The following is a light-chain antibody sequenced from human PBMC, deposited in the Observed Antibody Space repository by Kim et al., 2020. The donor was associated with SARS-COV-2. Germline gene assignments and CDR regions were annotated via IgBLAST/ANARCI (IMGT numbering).Light chain of an antibody. CDR1: QSVSNN. Sequence: SVSPGERATLFCRASQSVSNNLAWYQQKPGQAPRLLIYDPSTRATGIPARFSGSGSGTDFTLTISSLQSEDFAVYCCQQYSNSWTFGQGTKVDIK. J-gene: IGKJ1*01. CDR3: QQYSNSWT. V-gene: IGKV3-15*01. CDR2: DPS.